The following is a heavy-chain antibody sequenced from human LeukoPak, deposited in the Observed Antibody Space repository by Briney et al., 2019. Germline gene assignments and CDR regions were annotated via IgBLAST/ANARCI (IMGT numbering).Heavy chain of an antibody. CDR2: ISSSSSYI. V-gene: IGHV3-21*01. CDR1: GFTFSSYS. Sequence: GGSLRLSCAASGFTFSSYSMNWVRQAPGKGLKWVSSISSSSSYIYYADSVKGRFTISRDNAKNSLYLQMNSLRAEDTAVYYCARMNGGDFDYWGQGTLVTVSS. D-gene: IGHD3-16*01. J-gene: IGHJ4*02. CDR3: ARMNGGDFDY.